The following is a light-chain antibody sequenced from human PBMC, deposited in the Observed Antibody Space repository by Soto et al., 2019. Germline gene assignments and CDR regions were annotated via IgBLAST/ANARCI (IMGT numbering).Light chain of an antibody. Sequence: QSVLTQPPSVSGAPGQRVTISCTGTSCNIAAGYDVHWYQQLPGTAPKLLIYGNSNRPSGVPDRFSGSKSGTPASPAIAGLKDEYSADYYCQSYDSSLSVVFGGGTKVTVL. V-gene: IGLV1-40*01. CDR2: GNS. J-gene: IGLJ2*01. CDR1: SCNIAAGYD. CDR3: QSYDSSLSVV.